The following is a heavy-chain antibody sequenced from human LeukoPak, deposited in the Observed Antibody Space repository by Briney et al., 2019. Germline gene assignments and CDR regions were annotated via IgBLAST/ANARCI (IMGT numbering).Heavy chain of an antibody. CDR3: ARQVGTASSHDFGH. CDR2: INTYTRNP. J-gene: IGHJ4*01. V-gene: IGHV7-4-1*02. D-gene: IGHD2-21*02. CDR1: GYTFTTYV. Sequence: ASVKVSCKASGYTFTTYVLNWVRQAPGQGFEWMGFINTYTRNPTYAQGFTGRFVFSLDTSVSTAYLQITNLKAEDTAVYYCARQVGTASSHDFGHWGHGTLVTVSS.